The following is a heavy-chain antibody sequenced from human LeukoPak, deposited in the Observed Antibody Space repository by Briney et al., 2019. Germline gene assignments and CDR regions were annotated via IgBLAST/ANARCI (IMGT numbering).Heavy chain of an antibody. CDR2: SSSTSSYK. J-gene: IGHJ4*02. D-gene: IGHD3-3*01. CDR3: VRETTTTFGVVPFYFDY. V-gene: IGHV3-21*01. Sequence: PGGSLRPSCAASGFTFNSYTMSWVRQAPGRGLEWVSCSSSTSSYKYYADSVKGRFTISRDNAKNSLYLQMNSLRAEDTAVYYCVRETTTTFGVVPFYFDYWGQGTLVTVSS. CDR1: GFTFNSYT.